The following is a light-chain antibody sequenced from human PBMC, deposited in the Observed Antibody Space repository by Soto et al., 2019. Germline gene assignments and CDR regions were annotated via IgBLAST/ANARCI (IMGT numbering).Light chain of an antibody. V-gene: IGLV2-8*01. J-gene: IGLJ2*01. CDR1: SNDVALYNY. CDR2: EVS. CDR3: TSYAGNNKLV. Sequence: QSALTQPPSASGSPGQSVTISCTGTSNDVALYNYVSWYQQHPGKAPKLMIYEVSKRPSGVPDRFYGSKSGNTASLTVSGLQVEDEADYYCTSYAGNNKLVFGGGTKLTVL.